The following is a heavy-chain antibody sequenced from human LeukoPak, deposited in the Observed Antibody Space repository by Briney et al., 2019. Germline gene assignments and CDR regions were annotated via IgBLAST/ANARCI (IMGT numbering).Heavy chain of an antibody. CDR2: IYYSGST. J-gene: IGHJ4*02. V-gene: IGHV4-30-4*01. Sequence: PSETLSLTYTVSGGSISSGDYYWSWIRQPPGKGLEWIGYIYYSGSTYYNPSLKSRVTISVDTSKSQFSLKLSSVTAADTAVYYCARAAVAGSGDYWGQGTLVTVSS. CDR3: ARAAVAGSGDY. D-gene: IGHD6-19*01. CDR1: GGSISSGDYY.